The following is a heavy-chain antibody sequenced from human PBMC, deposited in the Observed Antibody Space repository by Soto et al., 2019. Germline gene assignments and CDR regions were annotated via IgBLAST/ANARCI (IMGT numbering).Heavy chain of an antibody. CDR2: ISAYNGNT. D-gene: IGHD3-22*01. V-gene: IGHV1-18*04. CDR1: GYTFTSYG. J-gene: IGHJ4*02. CDR3: ARDWYYDSSGREGFDY. Sequence: GASVKVSCKASGYTFTSYGISWVRQAPGQGLEWMGWISAYNGNTNYAQKLQGRVTMTTDTSTSTAYMELRSLRSDDTAVYYCARDWYYDSSGREGFDYWGQGTLVTVSS.